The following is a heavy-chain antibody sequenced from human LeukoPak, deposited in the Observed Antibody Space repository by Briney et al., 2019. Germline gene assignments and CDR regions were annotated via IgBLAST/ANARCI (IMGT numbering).Heavy chain of an antibody. CDR3: ARGDGYNFFDS. V-gene: IGHV3-66*01. CDR1: GFTLSSNY. CDR2: FYADGST. D-gene: IGHD5-24*01. Sequence: GGSLRLSCAASGFTLSSNYMSWVRHAPGKGLEWVSAFYADGSTYYADSAKGRFSISRDNSKNTLYLQMNSLRAEDTAVYYCARGDGYNFFDSWGQGTLVTVSS. J-gene: IGHJ4*02.